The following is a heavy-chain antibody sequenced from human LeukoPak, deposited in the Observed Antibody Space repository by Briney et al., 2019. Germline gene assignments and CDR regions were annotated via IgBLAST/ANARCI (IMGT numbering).Heavy chain of an antibody. J-gene: IGHJ4*02. V-gene: IGHV5-51*01. Sequence: GESLKISCKGSGYCFTSYWIGWVRQMPGKGLEWMGIIYPGDSDTRSSLSFQGQATLSADKAISTAYLQWSSLKASDTAMYYCARLPGYWGQGTLVTVSS. CDR1: GYCFTSYW. CDR2: IYPGDSDT. CDR3: ARLPGY.